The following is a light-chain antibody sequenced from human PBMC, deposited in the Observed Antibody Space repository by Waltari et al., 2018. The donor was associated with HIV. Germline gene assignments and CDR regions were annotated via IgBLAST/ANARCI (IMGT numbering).Light chain of an antibody. V-gene: IGKV3-15*01. CDR1: QPVLTN. Sequence: TQSPALMSVSPGERATLSCRTSQPVLTNVAWYQQKPGQSPRLLISDASTRATGVSPRFSGSGSGTDFSLTISSLQSEDCAVYYCQPYNHWPPCTFGPGTRVEIK. CDR2: DAS. CDR3: QPYNHWPPCT. J-gene: IGKJ1*01.